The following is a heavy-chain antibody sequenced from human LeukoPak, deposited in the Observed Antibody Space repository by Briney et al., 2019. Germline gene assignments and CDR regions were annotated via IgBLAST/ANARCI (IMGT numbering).Heavy chain of an antibody. J-gene: IGHJ4*02. CDR2: ISSSSSYI. D-gene: IGHD5-12*01. V-gene: IGHV3-21*01. Sequence: PGGSLRLSCAASGFTLSDHYMDWVRQAPGKGLEWVSSISSSSSYIYYADSVKGRFTISRDNAKNSLYLQMNSLRAEDTAVYYCAREGSGYDPFDYWGQGTLVTVSS. CDR1: GFTLSDHY. CDR3: AREGSGYDPFDY.